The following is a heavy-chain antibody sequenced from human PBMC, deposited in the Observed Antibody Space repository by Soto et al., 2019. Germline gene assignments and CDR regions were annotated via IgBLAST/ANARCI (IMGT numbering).Heavy chain of an antibody. CDR1: GFSLSSKS. V-gene: IGHV3-7*01. CDR2: IKQDGSEK. D-gene: IGHD6-19*01. Sequence: PGGSLRLSCGVSGFSLSSKSMSWARQAPGKGLEWVANIKQDGSEKYYVDSVKGRFTISRDNAKNSLYLQMNSLRAEDTAVYYYARDSDVVAEAGNFRLYYYYGMDVWGQGTTVTVSS. J-gene: IGHJ6*02. CDR3: ARDSDVVAEAGNFRLYYYYGMDV.